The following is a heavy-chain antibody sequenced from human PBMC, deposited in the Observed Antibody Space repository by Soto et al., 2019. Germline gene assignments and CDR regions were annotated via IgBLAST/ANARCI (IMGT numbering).Heavy chain of an antibody. V-gene: IGHV4-34*01. CDR3: ARGDTVTGKNVFDF. J-gene: IGHJ3*01. D-gene: IGHD2-21*02. CDR2: INHSGST. Sequence: LQQWGAGLLKPSETLSLTCGVYAGSFSGFYWTWIRQPPGKGLEWIGEINHSGSTNLNLSLESRVTISVDTSKNQFSLKLSSVTAADTALYYCARGDTVTGKNVFDFWGQGTLVTVSS. CDR1: AGSFSGFY.